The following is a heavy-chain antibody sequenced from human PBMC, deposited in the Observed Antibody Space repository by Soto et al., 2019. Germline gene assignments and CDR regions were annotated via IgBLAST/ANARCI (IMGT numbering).Heavy chain of an antibody. CDR3: ARGRIQYTF. D-gene: IGHD5-18*01. V-gene: IGHV4-59*01. CDR1: GDSISTYY. CDR2: IYYSGST. Sequence: QVQLQESGPGLVKPSETLSLTCTVSGDSISTYYWSWIRQPPGKGLEWIGYIYYSGSTNYNPSLSGRVTISVDTSKDQFSLKLSSVTAADTAVYYCARGRIQYTFWGQGTLVTVSS. J-gene: IGHJ4*02.